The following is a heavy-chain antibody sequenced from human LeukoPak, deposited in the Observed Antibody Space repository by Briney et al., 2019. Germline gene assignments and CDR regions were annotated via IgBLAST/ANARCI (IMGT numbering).Heavy chain of an antibody. V-gene: IGHV3-53*01. CDR2: IHKNSIT. Sequence: TGGSLRLSCAASGFTFRSNYMTWVRESPGKGLECVSFIHKNSITSYLDTREGRFTISRDNSKNTLYLQMNNLRADDTAVYYCARPLRVRGVPDYMDVWGKGTTVTVSS. D-gene: IGHD3-10*01. CDR1: GFTFRSNY. CDR3: ARPLRVRGVPDYMDV. J-gene: IGHJ6*03.